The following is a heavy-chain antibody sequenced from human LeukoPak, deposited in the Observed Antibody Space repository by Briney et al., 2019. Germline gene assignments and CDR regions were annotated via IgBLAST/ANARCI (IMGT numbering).Heavy chain of an antibody. Sequence: PSETLSLTCTVSAGSISSYYWTWIRQPPGRGLEWIGYIYYSGSTNYNPSLKSRVTISVDTSKNQFSLKLSSVTAADTAVYYCARVGRRHSAGFDYWGQGTLVTVSS. CDR3: ARVGRRHSAGFDY. J-gene: IGHJ4*02. D-gene: IGHD2-21*01. V-gene: IGHV4-59*01. CDR1: AGSISSYY. CDR2: IYYSGST.